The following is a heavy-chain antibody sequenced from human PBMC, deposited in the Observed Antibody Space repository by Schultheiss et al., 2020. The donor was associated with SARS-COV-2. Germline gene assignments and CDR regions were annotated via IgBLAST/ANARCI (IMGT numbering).Heavy chain of an antibody. CDR1: GFTFSSYG. CDR3: AKGRTFGGVIVSPFDAFDI. Sequence: GGSLRLSCAASGFTFSSYGMHWVRQAPGKGLEWVANIKQDGSEKYYVDSVKGRFTISRDNAKNSLYLQMNSLRAEDTAVYYCAKGRTFGGVIVSPFDAFDIWGQGTMVTVSS. J-gene: IGHJ3*02. V-gene: IGHV3-7*03. D-gene: IGHD3-16*02. CDR2: IKQDGSEK.